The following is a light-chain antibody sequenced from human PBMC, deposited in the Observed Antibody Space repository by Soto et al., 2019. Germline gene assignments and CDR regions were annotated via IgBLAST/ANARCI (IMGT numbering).Light chain of an antibody. CDR1: QSISSW. J-gene: IGKJ4*01. CDR2: KAS. V-gene: IGKV1-5*03. Sequence: DIQMTQAPSTLSASVGDRVTITCRASQSISSWLAWYQQKPGKAPKVLIYKASSLESGVPSRFSGSGSGTEFTLTISSLQPDDFATYYCQHYDSYPLTFGGGTKVDIK. CDR3: QHYDSYPLT.